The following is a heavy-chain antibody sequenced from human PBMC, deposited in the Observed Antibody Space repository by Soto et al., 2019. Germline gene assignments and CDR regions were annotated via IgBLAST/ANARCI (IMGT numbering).Heavy chain of an antibody. V-gene: IGHV1-18*01. Sequence: SVKVSCKASGYTFTSYGISWVRQAPGQGLEWMGWISAYNGNTNYAQKLQGRVTMTTDTSTSTAYMELRSLRSDDTAVYYCARDVYPGATTPDRCDYWGQGTLVTVST. CDR2: ISAYNGNT. CDR1: GYTFTSYG. J-gene: IGHJ4*02. CDR3: ARDVYPGATTPDRCDY. D-gene: IGHD1-26*01.